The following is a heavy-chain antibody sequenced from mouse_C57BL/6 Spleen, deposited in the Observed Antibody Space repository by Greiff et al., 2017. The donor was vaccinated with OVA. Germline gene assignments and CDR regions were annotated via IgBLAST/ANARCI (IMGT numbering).Heavy chain of an antibody. V-gene: IGHV1-42*01. D-gene: IGHD2-10*01. CDR2: INPSTGGT. CDR1: GYSFTGYY. Sequence: EVQLQQSGPELVKPGASVKISCKASGYSFTGYYMNWVKQSPEKSLEWIGAINPSTGGTTYNQKFKAKATLTVDKSSSTAYMQLKSLTSDDSAVYYCAAYYRNPLYYAMDYWGQGTSVTVSS. CDR3: AAYYRNPLYYAMDY. J-gene: IGHJ4*01.